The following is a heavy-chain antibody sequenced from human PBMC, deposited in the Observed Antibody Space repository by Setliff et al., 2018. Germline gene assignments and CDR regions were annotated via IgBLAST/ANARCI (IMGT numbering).Heavy chain of an antibody. CDR1: GYTLTELS. D-gene: IGHD3-16*01. CDR3: ARDGGGDSDAFDI. Sequence: GASVKVSCKVSGYTLTELSRHWVRQAPGKGLEWMGGFDPEDGETIYAQKFQGRVTMTSDTSISTAYMELGRLRSDDTAVYFCARDGGGDSDAFDIWGQGTMVTVSS. CDR2: FDPEDGET. J-gene: IGHJ3*02. V-gene: IGHV1-24*01.